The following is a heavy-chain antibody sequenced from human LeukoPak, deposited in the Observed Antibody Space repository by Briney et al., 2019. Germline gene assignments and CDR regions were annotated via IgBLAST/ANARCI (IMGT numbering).Heavy chain of an antibody. CDR1: GYTFTGYY. J-gene: IGHJ4*02. D-gene: IGHD3-10*01. V-gene: IGHV1-2*02. CDR2: INPNSGGT. CDR3: LVRGVITITYFDY. Sequence: ASVKVSCKASGYTFTGYYMHWVRQAPGQGLEWMGWINPNSGGTNYAQKFQGRVTMTRDTSISTAYIELSRLRSDDTAVYYCLVRGVITITYFDYWGQGTLVTVSS.